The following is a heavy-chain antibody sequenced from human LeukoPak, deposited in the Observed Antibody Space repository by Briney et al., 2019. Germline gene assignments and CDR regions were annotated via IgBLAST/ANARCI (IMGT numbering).Heavy chain of an antibody. CDR1: GGSFSGYY. D-gene: IGHD4-17*01. CDR3: AGGRRGLMTTVTTRLGWYFDL. CDR2: INHSGST. J-gene: IGHJ2*01. Sequence: SETLSLTCAVYGGSFSGYYWSWIRQPPGKGLEWIGEINHSGSTNYNPSLKSRVTISVDTSKNQFSLKLSSVTAADTAVYYCAGGRRGLMTTVTTRLGWYFDLWGRGTLVTVSS. V-gene: IGHV4-34*01.